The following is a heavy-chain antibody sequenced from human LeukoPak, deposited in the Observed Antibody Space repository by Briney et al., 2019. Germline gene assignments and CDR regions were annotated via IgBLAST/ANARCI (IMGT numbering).Heavy chain of an antibody. CDR3: ARGQLEPSLVWYYYYYMDV. Sequence: ASVKVSCKASGYTFTSYDINWVRQATGQGLEWMGWMNPNSGNTGYAQKFQGRVTMTRNTSISTAYMELSSLRSEDTAVYYCARGQLEPSLVWYYYYYMDVWGKGTTVTVSS. V-gene: IGHV1-8*01. D-gene: IGHD1-1*01. J-gene: IGHJ6*03. CDR2: MNPNSGNT. CDR1: GYTFTSYD.